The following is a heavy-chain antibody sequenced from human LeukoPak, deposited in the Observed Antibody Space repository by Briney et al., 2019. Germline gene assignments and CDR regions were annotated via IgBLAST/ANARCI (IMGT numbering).Heavy chain of an antibody. V-gene: IGHV3-48*04. CDR1: GFTFSSYT. CDR3: VRAGYGGSTTGWFDP. J-gene: IGHJ5*02. Sequence: GGSLRLSCAASGFTFSSYTVNWVRQAPGKGLEWVSYISSSSSTIYYANSVKGRFTISRDNAKNSLYLQMNSLRAEDTAVYYCVRAGYGGSTTGWFDPWGQGTLVTVSS. D-gene: IGHD4-23*01. CDR2: ISSSSSTI.